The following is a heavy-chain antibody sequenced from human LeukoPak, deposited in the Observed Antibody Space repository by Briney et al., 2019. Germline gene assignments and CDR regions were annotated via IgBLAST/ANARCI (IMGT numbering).Heavy chain of an antibody. V-gene: IGHV4-4*09. D-gene: IGHD5-24*01. J-gene: IGHJ4*02. CDR3: AGRWRGTLDY. CDR1: GPFVSGLY. Sequence: SETLSLTCTVAGPFVSGLYGRWVRQPAGKGLASIGFIYTTGTTSYTSSLPSPVTISVATSKNQFSLKLKSVIAADTAIYYCAGRWRGTLDYWGRGPLVAVSS. CDR2: IYTTGTT.